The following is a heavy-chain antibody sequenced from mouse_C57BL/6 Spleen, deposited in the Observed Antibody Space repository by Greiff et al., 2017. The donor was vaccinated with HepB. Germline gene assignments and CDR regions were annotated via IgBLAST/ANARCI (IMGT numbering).Heavy chain of an antibody. CDR1: GYSITSGYY. CDR3: ARRRRYGSFDY. J-gene: IGHJ2*01. D-gene: IGHD2-2*01. CDR2: ISYDGSN. V-gene: IGHV3-6*01. Sequence: EVKLMESGPGLVKPSQSLSLTCSVTGYSITSGYYWNWIRQFPGNKLEWMGYISYDGSNNYNPSLKNRISITRDTSKNQFFLKLNSVTTEDTATYYCARRRRYGSFDYWGQGTTLTVSS.